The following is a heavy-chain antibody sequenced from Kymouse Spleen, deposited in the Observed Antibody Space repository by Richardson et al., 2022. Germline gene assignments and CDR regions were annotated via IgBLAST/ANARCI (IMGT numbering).Heavy chain of an antibody. V-gene: IGHV4-34*01. Sequence: QVQLQQWGAGLLKPSETLSLTCAVYGGSFSGYYWSWIRQPPGKGLEWIGEINHSGSTNYNPSLKSRVTISVDTSKNQFSLKLSSVTAADTAVYYCARGRVYYGSGSYKGNWFDPWGQGTLVTVSS. CDR3: ARGRVYYGSGSYKGNWFDP. CDR1: GGSFSGYY. D-gene: IGHD3-10*01. CDR2: INHSGST. J-gene: IGHJ5*02.